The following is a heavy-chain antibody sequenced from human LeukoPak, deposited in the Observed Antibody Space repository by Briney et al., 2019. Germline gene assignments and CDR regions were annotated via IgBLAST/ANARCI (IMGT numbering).Heavy chain of an antibody. D-gene: IGHD6-19*01. CDR1: GYTFTGYY. Sequence: ASVKVSCKASGYTFTGYYMHSVRQAPGQGLDWMGRITPNSGGTNYAQKFQGRATMTRDTSIRTAYMELSRLRSDDTAVYYCARSPFSSGWYTGDYWGQGTLVTVSS. J-gene: IGHJ4*02. CDR3: ARSPFSSGWYTGDY. CDR2: ITPNSGGT. V-gene: IGHV1-2*06.